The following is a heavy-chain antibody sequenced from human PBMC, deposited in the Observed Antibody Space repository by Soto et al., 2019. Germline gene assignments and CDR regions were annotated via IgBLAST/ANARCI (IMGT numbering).Heavy chain of an antibody. CDR2: ISGSGGST. D-gene: IGHD2-2*01. V-gene: IGHV3-23*01. CDR3: AKDSLYCSSTSCSG. CDR1: GFTFSSYA. J-gene: IGHJ4*02. Sequence: GGSLRLSCAASGFTFSSYAMSWVRQAPGKGLEWVSAISGSGGSTYYADSVKGRFTISRDNSKNTLYLQMNSLRAEDTAVYYCAKDSLYCSSTSCSGWGQGTLVTVSS.